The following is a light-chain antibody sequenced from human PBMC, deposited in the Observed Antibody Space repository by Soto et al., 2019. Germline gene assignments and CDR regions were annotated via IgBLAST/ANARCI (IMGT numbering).Light chain of an antibody. CDR1: QSISSW. J-gene: IGKJ1*01. CDR3: QQYNSWT. Sequence: DIQMTQSPSTLSASVGDRVTITCRASQSISSWLAWYQQKPGKAPKLLIYKASSLESGVPSRFSGSGSGTEFTLTISSLQPYDFATYYCQQYNSWTFGQGTKMEIK. V-gene: IGKV1-5*03. CDR2: KAS.